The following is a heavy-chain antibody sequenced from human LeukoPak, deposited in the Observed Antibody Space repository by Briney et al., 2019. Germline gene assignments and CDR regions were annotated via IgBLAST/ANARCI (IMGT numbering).Heavy chain of an antibody. Sequence: GGSLRLSCAASGFRFSNSLMYWVRQGPGKGPVWVSRMKTDGTRIEYADSVKGRFTISRDNAKNTLFLQMSSLRVEDTAVYYCARGADHGGSYYPDWGQGTRVTVSS. CDR3: ARGADHGGSYYPD. J-gene: IGHJ4*02. CDR2: MKTDGTRI. CDR1: GFRFSNSL. V-gene: IGHV3-74*01. D-gene: IGHD3-10*01.